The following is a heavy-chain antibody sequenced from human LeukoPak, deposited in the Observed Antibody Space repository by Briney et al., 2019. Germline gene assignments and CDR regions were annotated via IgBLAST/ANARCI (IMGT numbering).Heavy chain of an antibody. CDR2: IRYDGSNK. Sequence: PGGSLRLSCAASGFTFSSYGMHWVRQAPGKGLEWVAFIRYDGSNKYYADSVKGRFTISRDNSKNTLYLQMNSLRAEDTAVYYCAILAFGEVPAAIQNWFDPWGQGTLVTVSS. V-gene: IGHV3-30*02. J-gene: IGHJ5*02. CDR1: GFTFSSYG. CDR3: AILAFGEVPAAIQNWFDP. D-gene: IGHD2-2*02.